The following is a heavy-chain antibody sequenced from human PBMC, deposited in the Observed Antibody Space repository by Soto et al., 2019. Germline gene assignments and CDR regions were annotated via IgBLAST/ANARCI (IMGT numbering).Heavy chain of an antibody. CDR2: IIPIFGTA. Sequence: RASVKVSCKASGGTFSSYAISWVRQAPGQGLEWMGGIIPIFGTANYAQKFQGRVTITADESTSTAYMELSSLRSEDTAVYYCATRYSSSPRSRRDYYYYGMDVWGQGTTVTVSS. J-gene: IGHJ6*02. V-gene: IGHV1-69*13. CDR3: ATRYSSSPRSRRDYYYYGMDV. CDR1: GGTFSSYA. D-gene: IGHD6-6*01.